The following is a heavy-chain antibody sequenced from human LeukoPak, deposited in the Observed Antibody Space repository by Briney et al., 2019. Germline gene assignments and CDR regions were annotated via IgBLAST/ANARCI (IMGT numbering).Heavy chain of an antibody. CDR2: IIPIFGTA. CDR1: GGTFSSYA. Sequence: SVKVSCKASGGTFSSYAISWVRQAPGQGLEWMGGIIPIFGTANYAQKFQGRVTITTDESTSTAYMELSSVRSEDTAVYYCARKPKGYDFWSGYYDYWGQGTLVTVSS. J-gene: IGHJ4*02. D-gene: IGHD3-3*01. V-gene: IGHV1-69*05. CDR3: ARKPKGYDFWSGYYDY.